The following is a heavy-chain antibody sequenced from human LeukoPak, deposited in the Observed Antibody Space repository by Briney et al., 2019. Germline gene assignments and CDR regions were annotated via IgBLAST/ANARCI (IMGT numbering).Heavy chain of an antibody. J-gene: IGHJ6*02. D-gene: IGHD5-12*01. Sequence: ASVKVSCKASGYTFTGYYMHWVRQAPGQGLEWMGWINPNSGGTNYAQKFQGRVTMTRDTSISTAYMELSRLRSDDTAVYYCARDLEVEDCGYDYGRYYYGMDVWGQGTTVTVS. CDR2: INPNSGGT. CDR1: GYTFTGYY. V-gene: IGHV1-2*02. CDR3: ARDLEVEDCGYDYGRYYYGMDV.